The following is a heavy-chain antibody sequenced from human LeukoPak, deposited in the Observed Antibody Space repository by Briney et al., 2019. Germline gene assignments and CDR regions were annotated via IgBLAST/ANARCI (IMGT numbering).Heavy chain of an antibody. CDR1: GGSISSGGYS. Sequence: SETLSLTCAVSGGSISSGGYSWSWIRQPPGKGLEWIGYIYHSGSTYYNPSLKSRVTISVDRSKNQFSLKLSSVTAADTAVYYCARRRGYSGYGINYWGQGTLVTVSS. CDR3: ARRRGYSGYGINY. J-gene: IGHJ4*02. V-gene: IGHV4-30-2*01. D-gene: IGHD5-12*01. CDR2: IYHSGST.